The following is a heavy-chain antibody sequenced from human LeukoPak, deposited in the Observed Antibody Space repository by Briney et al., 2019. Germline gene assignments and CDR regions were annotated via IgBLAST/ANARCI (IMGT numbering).Heavy chain of an antibody. V-gene: IGHV3-74*01. D-gene: IGHD3-9*01. CDR3: GRAPHYNIISLDY. Sequence: GGSLRLSCAASGFTFSTYWMHWVRQAPGKGLVSVSRIKTDGSDTSYADSVKGRFTISRDNAKSTLYLQMKSLRADDTAVYYCGRAPHYNIISLDYWGQGSLVTVSS. CDR1: GFTFSTYW. CDR2: IKTDGSDT. J-gene: IGHJ4*02.